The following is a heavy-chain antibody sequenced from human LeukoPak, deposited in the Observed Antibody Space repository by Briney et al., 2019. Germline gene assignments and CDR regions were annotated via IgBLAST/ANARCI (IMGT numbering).Heavy chain of an antibody. CDR1: GFTFTGYY. D-gene: IGHD6-13*01. Sequence: ASVKVSCKASGFTFTGYYMHWVRQAPGQGLEWMGRINPNSGGTNYAQKFQGRVTMTRDTSISTAYMELSRLRSDDTAVYYCAREAAAGKSVYYYMDVWGKGTTVTVSS. CDR2: INPNSGGT. CDR3: AREAAAGKSVYYYMDV. V-gene: IGHV1-2*06. J-gene: IGHJ6*03.